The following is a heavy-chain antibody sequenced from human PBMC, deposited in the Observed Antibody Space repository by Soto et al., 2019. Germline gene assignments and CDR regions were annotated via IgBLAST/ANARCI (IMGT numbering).Heavy chain of an antibody. CDR1: GDTFTRYE. Sequence: QVQLVQSGAEVKRPGASVKVSCKASGDTFTRYEINWVRQAPGQGLEWMGWMNPHSRTTGLAQKFQGRLTLTREPPRGSADMELTSLKSDDTAVYYGTSGGGGTRILPHVWGQGTLVTVAS. D-gene: IGHD2-15*01. CDR3: TSGGGGTRILPHV. CDR2: MNPHSRTT. V-gene: IGHV1-8*01. J-gene: IGHJ4*02.